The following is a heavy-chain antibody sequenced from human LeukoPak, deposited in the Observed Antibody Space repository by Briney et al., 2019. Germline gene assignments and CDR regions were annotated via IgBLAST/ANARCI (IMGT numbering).Heavy chain of an antibody. J-gene: IGHJ4*02. Sequence: GGSLRLSCAASGFTFSSYSMNWVRQAPGKGLEWVSSISSSSSYIYYADSVKGRFIISRDNAENSLYLQMNSLRAEDTAVYYCAREARGYSYGLGYWGQGTLVTVSS. CDR2: ISSSSSYI. D-gene: IGHD5-18*01. V-gene: IGHV3-21*01. CDR1: GFTFSSYS. CDR3: AREARGYSYGLGY.